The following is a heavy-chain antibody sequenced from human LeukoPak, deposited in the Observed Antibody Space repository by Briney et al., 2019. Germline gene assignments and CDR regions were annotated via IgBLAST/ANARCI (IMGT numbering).Heavy chain of an antibody. CDR3: ARHIAARGGNYYYYYYMDV. Sequence: SETLSLTCTVSGGSISSYYWGWIRQPPGKGLEWIGSIYYSGSTYYNPSLKSRVTISVDTSKNQFSLKLSSVTAADTAVYYCARHIAARGGNYYYYYYMDVWGKGTTVTVSS. CDR2: IYYSGST. V-gene: IGHV4-39*07. CDR1: GGSISSYY. D-gene: IGHD6-13*01. J-gene: IGHJ6*03.